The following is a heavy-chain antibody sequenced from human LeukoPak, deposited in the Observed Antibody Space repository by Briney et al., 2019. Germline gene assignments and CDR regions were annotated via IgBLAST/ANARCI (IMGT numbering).Heavy chain of an antibody. V-gene: IGHV4-30-4*01. Sequence: KSSETLSLTCTVSGGSISSGDYYWSWIRQPPGKGLEWIGYIYYSGSTYYNPSLKSRVTISVDTSKNQFSLKLSSVTAADTAVYYCARGRGEIAVVITNRLRAFDIWGQGTMVTVSS. D-gene: IGHD3-22*01. J-gene: IGHJ3*02. CDR2: IYYSGST. CDR1: GGSISSGDYY. CDR3: ARGRGEIAVVITNRLRAFDI.